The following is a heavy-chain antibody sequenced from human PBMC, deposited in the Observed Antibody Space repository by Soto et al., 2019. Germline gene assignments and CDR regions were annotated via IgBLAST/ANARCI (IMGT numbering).Heavy chain of an antibody. CDR2: IYYSGST. D-gene: IGHD3-16*02. V-gene: IGHV4-61*01. CDR3: GARVAGGVWGSYRFDY. CDR1: GGSVSSGSYY. Sequence: KPSETLSLTCTVSGGSVSSGSYYWSWIRQPPGKGLEWIGYIYYSGSTNYNPSLKSRVTISVDTSKNQFSLKLSSVTAADTAVYYCGARVAGGVWGSYRFDYWGQGTLVTV. J-gene: IGHJ4*02.